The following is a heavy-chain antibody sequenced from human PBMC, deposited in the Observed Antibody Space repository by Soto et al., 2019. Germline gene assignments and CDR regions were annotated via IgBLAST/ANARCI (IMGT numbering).Heavy chain of an antibody. J-gene: IGHJ5*02. V-gene: IGHV1-58*01. CDR3: AETDDYSNDWFDP. CDR2: IVVGSGNT. D-gene: IGHD4-4*01. CDR1: GFTFTSSA. Sequence: SVKVSCKASGFTFTSSAVQWVRQARGQRLEWIGWIVVGSGNTNYAQKFQERVTITRDMSTSTAYMELSSLRSEDTAVYYCAETDDYSNDWFDPWGQGTLVTVS.